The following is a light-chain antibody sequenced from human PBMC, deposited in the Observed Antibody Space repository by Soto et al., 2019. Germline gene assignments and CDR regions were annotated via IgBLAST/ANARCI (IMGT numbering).Light chain of an antibody. CDR2: GNS. V-gene: IGLV1-40*01. CDR3: QSYDSSLSGSVV. CDR1: SSNIGAGYD. Sequence: QSVLTQPPSVSGAPGQRINISCTGSSSNIGAGYDVHWYQQLPGTAPKLLIYGNSNRPSGVPDRFSGSKSGTSASLAITGLQAEDEADYYCQSYDSSLSGSVVFGGWTKLTVL. J-gene: IGLJ2*01.